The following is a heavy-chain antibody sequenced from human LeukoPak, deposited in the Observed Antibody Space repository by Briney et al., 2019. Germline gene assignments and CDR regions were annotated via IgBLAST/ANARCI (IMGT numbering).Heavy chain of an antibody. D-gene: IGHD2-15*01. J-gene: IGHJ4*02. Sequence: GGSLRLSCAASGFTFSSYDMHWVRQVPGKGLEWVSGIGKSGHTYYAGSVKGRFTISRENAKNSLYLQMNDLRARDTAVYYCASGAEGWNYWGQGTLVTVSS. V-gene: IGHV3-13*01. CDR2: IGKSGHT. CDR3: ASGAEGWNY. CDR1: GFTFSSYD.